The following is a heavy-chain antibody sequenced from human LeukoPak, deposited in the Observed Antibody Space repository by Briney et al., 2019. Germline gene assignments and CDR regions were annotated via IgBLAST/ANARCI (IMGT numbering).Heavy chain of an antibody. CDR3: ARLNSGYDYFDY. Sequence: GASVKVSCKASGYTFTGFYMHWVRQVPGQGLEWMGWINPDSGGTNYAQKFQGRVTVTRDTSISTAYMELSRLTSDDTAVYYCARLNSGYDYFDYWGQGTLVTVSS. CDR2: INPDSGGT. D-gene: IGHD5-12*01. J-gene: IGHJ4*02. V-gene: IGHV1-2*02. CDR1: GYTFTGFY.